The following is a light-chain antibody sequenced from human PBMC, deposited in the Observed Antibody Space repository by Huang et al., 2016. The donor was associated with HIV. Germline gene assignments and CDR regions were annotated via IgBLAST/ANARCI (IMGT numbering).Light chain of an antibody. V-gene: IGKV3-11*01. J-gene: IGKJ4*01. CDR2: DAS. CDR1: QSVGAY. Sequence: EIVLSQSPATRSLSPGERASLSCRASQSVGAYLTWYQQKTGQAPRLLIDDASNRATGIPPRFSGSGSGTDFTLTISNLEPEDFAVYFCQQHSNWPLTFGGGTKVEI. CDR3: QQHSNWPLT.